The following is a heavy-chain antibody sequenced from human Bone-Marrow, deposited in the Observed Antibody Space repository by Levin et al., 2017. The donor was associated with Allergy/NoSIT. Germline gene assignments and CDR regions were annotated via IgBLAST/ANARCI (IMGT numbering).Heavy chain of an antibody. CDR1: GFTFDVYA. CDR2: VSWNSGTV. D-gene: IGHD6-13*01. Sequence: GGSLRLSCAASGFTFDVYAMNWVRQVSGKGLEWVSSVSWNSGTVHYADSVRGRFTISRDNPKKSLYLQMNSLRTEDTAFYYCTKGHSSSPRTYNWFDSWGQGTLVTVSS. CDR3: TKGHSSSPRTYNWFDS. J-gene: IGHJ5*01. V-gene: IGHV3-9*01.